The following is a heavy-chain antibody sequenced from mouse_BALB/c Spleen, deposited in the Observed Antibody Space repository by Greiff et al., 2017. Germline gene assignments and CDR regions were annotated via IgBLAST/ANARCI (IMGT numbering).Heavy chain of an antibody. CDR2: ISNGGGST. CDR1: GFTFSSYT. Sequence: EVKLMESGGDLVKPGGSLKLSCAASGFTFSSYTMSWVRQTPEKRLEWVAYISNGGGSTYYPDTVKGRFTISRDNAKNTLYLQMSSLKSEDTAMYYCARGDGNYVGFAYWGQGTLVTVSA. V-gene: IGHV5-12-2*01. D-gene: IGHD2-1*01. CDR3: ARGDGNYVGFAY. J-gene: IGHJ3*01.